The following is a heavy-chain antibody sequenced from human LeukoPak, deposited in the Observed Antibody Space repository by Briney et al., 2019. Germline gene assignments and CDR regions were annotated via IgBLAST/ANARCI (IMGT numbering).Heavy chain of an antibody. CDR1: GGSISSYY. Sequence: SETLSLTCTVSGGSISSYYWSWIRQPPGKGLEWIGYIYYSGSANYNPSLKSRVTISVDTSKNQFSLKLSSVTAADTAVYYCARGGVPAAAFDPWGQGTLVTVSS. V-gene: IGHV4-59*01. J-gene: IGHJ5*02. CDR2: IYYSGSA. CDR3: ARGGVPAAAFDP. D-gene: IGHD2-2*01.